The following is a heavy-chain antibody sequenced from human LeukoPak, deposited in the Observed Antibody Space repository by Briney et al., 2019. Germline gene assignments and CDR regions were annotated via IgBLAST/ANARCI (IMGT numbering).Heavy chain of an antibody. CDR2: ISWNSGSI. D-gene: IGHD6-13*01. J-gene: IGHJ4*02. V-gene: IGHV3-9*01. CDR1: GFTFDDYA. Sequence: GRSLRLSCAASGFTFDDYAMHWVRQAPGKGLGWVSGISWNSGSIGYADSVKGRFTISRDNAKNSLYLQMNSLRAEDTALYYCAKGGAAGILYYFDYWGQGTLVTVSS. CDR3: AKGGAAGILYYFDY.